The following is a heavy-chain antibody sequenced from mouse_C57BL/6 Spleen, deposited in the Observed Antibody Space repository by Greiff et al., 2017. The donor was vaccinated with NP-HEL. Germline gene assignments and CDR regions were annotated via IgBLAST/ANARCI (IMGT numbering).Heavy chain of an antibody. D-gene: IGHD2-4*01. J-gene: IGHJ4*01. Sequence: QVQLQQSGPGLVQPSQSLSITCTVSGFSLTSYGVHWVRQSPGKGLEWLGVIWSGGSTDYNAAFISRLSISKDNSKSQVFFKMNSLQADDTAIYYCARRLRLYYYAMDYWGQGTSVTVSS. V-gene: IGHV2-2*01. CDR1: GFSLTSYG. CDR3: ARRLRLYYYAMDY. CDR2: IWSGGST.